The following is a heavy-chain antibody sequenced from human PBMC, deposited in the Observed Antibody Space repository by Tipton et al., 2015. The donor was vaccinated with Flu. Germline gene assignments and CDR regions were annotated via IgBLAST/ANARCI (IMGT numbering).Heavy chain of an antibody. CDR1: GASITSGYDY. V-gene: IGHV4-61*02. D-gene: IGHD4-11*01. J-gene: IGHJ5*02. Sequence: TLSLTCNVSGASITSGYDYWTWIRQPAGKGLEWIGRIYTRGTTTYNPSLTSRVTISIDRSKNQFSLNLKSVTAADMAVYYCARRDYSNYVSDPKSWFDPWGQGTLVAVSS. CDR3: ARRDYSNYVSDPKSWFDP. CDR2: IYTRGTT.